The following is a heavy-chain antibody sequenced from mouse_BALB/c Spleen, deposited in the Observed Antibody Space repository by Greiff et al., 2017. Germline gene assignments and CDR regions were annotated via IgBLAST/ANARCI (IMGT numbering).Heavy chain of an antibody. CDR3: ARSGYGKGFAY. Sequence: EVHLVESGPGLVKPSQSLSLTCTVTGYSITSDYAWNWIRQFPGNKLEWMGYISYSGSTSYNPSLKSRISITRDTSKNQFFLQLNSVTTEDTATYYCARSGYGKGFAYWGQGTLVTVSA. CDR1: GYSITSDYA. V-gene: IGHV3-2*02. D-gene: IGHD2-10*02. CDR2: ISYSGST. J-gene: IGHJ3*01.